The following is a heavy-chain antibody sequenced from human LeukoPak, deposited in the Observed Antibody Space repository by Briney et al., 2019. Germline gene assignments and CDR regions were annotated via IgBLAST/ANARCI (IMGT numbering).Heavy chain of an antibody. CDR3: AKGYYYDSSGSIPFDY. CDR2: ISGSGGST. V-gene: IGHV3-23*01. J-gene: IGHJ4*02. D-gene: IGHD3-22*01. CDR1: GFTFSSDA. Sequence: GGSLRLSCAASGFTFSSDAMSWVRQAPGKGLEWVSAISGSGGSTYYADSVKGRFTISRDNSKNTLYLQMNSLRAEDTAVYYCAKGYYYDSSGSIPFDYWGQGTLVTVSS.